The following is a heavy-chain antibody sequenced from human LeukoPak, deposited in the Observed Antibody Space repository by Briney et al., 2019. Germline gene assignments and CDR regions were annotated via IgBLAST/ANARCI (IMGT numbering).Heavy chain of an antibody. J-gene: IGHJ4*02. D-gene: IGHD2-2*01. Sequence: PGGSLRLSCAASGFTFSNYAMNWVRQAPGKGLEWVSGISGNGGSTYYADSVKGRFTISRDNSKNTLYLQMNSLRAEDTAVYYCAKGEIVVVPAAMDYWGQGTLVTVSS. V-gene: IGHV3-23*01. CDR3: AKGEIVVVPAAMDY. CDR2: ISGNGGST. CDR1: GFTFSNYA.